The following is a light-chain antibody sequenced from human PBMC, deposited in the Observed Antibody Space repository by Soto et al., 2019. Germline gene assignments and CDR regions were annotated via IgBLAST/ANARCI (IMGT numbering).Light chain of an antibody. V-gene: IGKV3D-7*01. CDR1: QSVTSNY. Sequence: EIVLTQSPATLSLSPGEGATLSCRASQSVTSNYLAWYQQKPGQAPSLLIYGASIRATGIPARFSASGSGTEFTLTISDVRPEDFALYYCQQCQGERGTFGQGTKVDIK. J-gene: IGKJ1*01. CDR3: QQCQGERGT. CDR2: GAS.